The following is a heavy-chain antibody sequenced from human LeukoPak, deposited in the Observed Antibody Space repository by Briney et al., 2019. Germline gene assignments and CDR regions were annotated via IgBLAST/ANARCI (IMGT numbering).Heavy chain of an antibody. D-gene: IGHD2/OR15-2a*01. J-gene: IGHJ5*02. V-gene: IGHV1-2*02. CDR3: ARDGSLSAGGPNWFDP. CDR2: INPNSGGT. Sequence: GASVKVSRKASGYTFTGYYMHWVRQAPGQGLEWMGWINPNSGGTNYAQKFQGRVTMTRDTSISTAYMELSRLRSDDTAVYYCARDGSLSAGGPNWFDPWGQGTLVTVSS. CDR1: GYTFTGYY.